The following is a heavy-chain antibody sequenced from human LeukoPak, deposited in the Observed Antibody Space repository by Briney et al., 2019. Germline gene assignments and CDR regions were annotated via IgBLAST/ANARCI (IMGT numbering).Heavy chain of an antibody. CDR3: VRASVDTGGAFDV. V-gene: IGHV4-59*01. Sequence: SETLSLTCTVSGASISKDYWAWIRQPPGKGLEWIGYVTHSDFSKANGDITNYNPSLEGRVTTSPDTPRNQFSLKLTSMTAADTAIYYCVRASVDTGGAFDVWGQGTVVTVSS. CDR2: VTHSDFSKANGDIT. D-gene: IGHD2-8*02. J-gene: IGHJ3*01. CDR1: GASISKDY.